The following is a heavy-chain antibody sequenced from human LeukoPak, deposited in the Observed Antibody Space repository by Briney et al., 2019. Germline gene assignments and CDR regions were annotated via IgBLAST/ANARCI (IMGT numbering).Heavy chain of an antibody. CDR2: ISAYNGNT. Sequence: ASMKVSCKASGYTFTSYAMHWVRQAPGQGLEWMGWISAYNGNTNYAQKLQGRVTMTTDTSTSTAYMELRSLRSDDTAVYYCASGESSSWDYWGQGTLVTVSS. J-gene: IGHJ4*02. CDR3: ASGESSSWDY. D-gene: IGHD6-13*01. CDR1: GYTFTSYA. V-gene: IGHV1-18*01.